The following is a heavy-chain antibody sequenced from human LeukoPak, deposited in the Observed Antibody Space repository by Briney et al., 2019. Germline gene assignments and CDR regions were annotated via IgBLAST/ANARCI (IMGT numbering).Heavy chain of an antibody. Sequence: SETLSLTCTVSGGSISGYFWTWIRQPAGKGLEWIGRIYSSGSNNYNPSLKSRVTMSLDTSKNHFSLNLTSVTAADTAVYYCARASGPDDSSGSESDYWGQGTLVTVSS. CDR2: IYSSGSN. D-gene: IGHD3-22*01. V-gene: IGHV4-4*07. CDR3: ARASGPDDSSGSESDY. CDR1: GGSISGYF. J-gene: IGHJ4*02.